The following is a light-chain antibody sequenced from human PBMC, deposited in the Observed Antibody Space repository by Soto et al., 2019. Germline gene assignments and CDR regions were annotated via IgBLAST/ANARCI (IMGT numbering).Light chain of an antibody. V-gene: IGKV1-5*01. J-gene: IGKJ1*01. CDR3: QQYNSSRT. Sequence: DSQITQDPSSLRAPVGASVSLTCRARDGMSNCLAWYQQKPGKAPKLLIYDASSLESGVPARFSGSGSGTEFTLTISRLEPEDFAVYYCQQYNSSRTFGQGTKVDIK. CDR1: DGMSNC. CDR2: DAS.